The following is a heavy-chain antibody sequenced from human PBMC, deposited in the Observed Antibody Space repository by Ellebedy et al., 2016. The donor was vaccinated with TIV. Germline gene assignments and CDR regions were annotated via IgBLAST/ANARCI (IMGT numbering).Heavy chain of an antibody. V-gene: IGHV3-7*01. J-gene: IGHJ4*02. Sequence: GESLKISCAASGFTFSLNWMYWVRQAPGKGLEWVANIKEDGSEEYYVDSVKGRFPISRDNAKNSLYLQMNSLRAEDTAVYYCARDKNTGYIDYWGQGALVTVSS. CDR1: GFTFSLNW. D-gene: IGHD2-8*02. CDR2: IKEDGSEE. CDR3: ARDKNTGYIDY.